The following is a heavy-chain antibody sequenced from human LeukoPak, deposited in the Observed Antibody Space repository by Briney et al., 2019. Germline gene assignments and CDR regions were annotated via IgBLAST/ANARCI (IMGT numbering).Heavy chain of an antibody. J-gene: IGHJ5*02. CDR3: ARDATYYGSGSYYQGFDP. V-gene: IGHV4-61*01. CDR2: IYYSGST. CDR1: GGSVSSGSYY. D-gene: IGHD3-10*01. Sequence: SETLSLTCTVSGGSVSSGSYYWSWIRQPPGKGLEWIGYIYYSGSTNYNPSLKSRVTISVDTSMNQFSLKLSSVTAADTAVYYCARDATYYGSGSYYQGFDPWGQGTLVTVSS.